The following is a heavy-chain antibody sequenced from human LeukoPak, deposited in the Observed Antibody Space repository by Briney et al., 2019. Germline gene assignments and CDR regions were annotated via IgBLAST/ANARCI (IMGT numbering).Heavy chain of an antibody. D-gene: IGHD5-18*01. CDR3: ARVRGYSYGNIDY. Sequence: GGSLRLSCAASGFTFSSYAMHWVRQAPGKGLEWVAVISYDGSNKFYADSVKGRFTISRDNSKNTLYLQMNSLRAEDTAVYYCARVRGYSYGNIDYWGQGTLVTVSS. CDR2: ISYDGSNK. J-gene: IGHJ4*02. CDR1: GFTFSSYA. V-gene: IGHV3-30-3*01.